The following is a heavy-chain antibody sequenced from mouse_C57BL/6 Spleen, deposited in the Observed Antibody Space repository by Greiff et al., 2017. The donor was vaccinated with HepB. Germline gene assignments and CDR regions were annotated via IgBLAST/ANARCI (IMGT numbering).Heavy chain of an antibody. J-gene: IGHJ3*01. D-gene: IGHD3-3*01. CDR3: ARMGTGAWFAY. CDR1: GYTFTSYW. V-gene: IGHV1-50*01. Sequence: QVQLQQPGAELVKPGASVKLSCKASGYTFTSYWMQWVKQRPGQGLEWIGEIDPSDSYTNYNQKFKGKATLTVDTSSSTAYMQLSSLQSEDSAVYYCARMGTGAWFAYWGQGTLVTVSA. CDR2: IDPSDSYT.